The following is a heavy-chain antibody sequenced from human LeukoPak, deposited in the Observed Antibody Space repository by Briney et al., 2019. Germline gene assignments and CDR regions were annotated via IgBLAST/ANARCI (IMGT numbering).Heavy chain of an antibody. D-gene: IGHD2-15*01. CDR1: EFTFRNYA. Sequence: PGGSLRLSCAASEFTFRNYAMNWVRQAPGKGLEWVSGISGSGGSTNYADSVKGRLTISRDNSKNTLYLQMNSLRAEDTAVYYCARGTVVGSHFDYWGQRTLVTVSS. CDR2: ISGSGGST. CDR3: ARGTVVGSHFDY. J-gene: IGHJ4*02. V-gene: IGHV3-23*01.